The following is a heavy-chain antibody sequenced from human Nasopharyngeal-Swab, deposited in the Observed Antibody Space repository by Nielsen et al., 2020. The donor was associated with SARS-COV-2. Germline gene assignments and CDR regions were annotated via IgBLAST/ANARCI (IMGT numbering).Heavy chain of an antibody. CDR1: GFTFSTYA. CDR2: ILNSGGST. V-gene: IGHV3-23*01. CDR3: ARVRGGSYQAAFDI. Sequence: GASLKISCEASGFTFSTYAMSWVRQAPGRRLEWVSGILNSGGSTEYADSVKGRFTISRDNSRNTLYLQMNSLRAEDTAVYYCARVRGGSYQAAFDIWGQGTMVTVSS. J-gene: IGHJ3*02. D-gene: IGHD1-26*01.